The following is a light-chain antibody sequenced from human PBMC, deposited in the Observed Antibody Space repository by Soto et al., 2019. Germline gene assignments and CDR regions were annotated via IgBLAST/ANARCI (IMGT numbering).Light chain of an antibody. Sequence: EIVLTQSPATLSLSPGERVTLSCRASQSVSSYLAWYQQKPGQAPRLLIYDASNRATGIPARFSGSVSGTDFTLTINNLEPEDFAVYYCQQRSNWPPTFGQGTEVDNK. V-gene: IGKV3-11*01. CDR3: QQRSNWPPT. CDR1: QSVSSY. J-gene: IGKJ1*01. CDR2: DAS.